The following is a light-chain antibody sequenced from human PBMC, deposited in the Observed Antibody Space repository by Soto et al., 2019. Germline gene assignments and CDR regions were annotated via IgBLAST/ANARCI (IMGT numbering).Light chain of an antibody. CDR3: QQYNNWPPWS. CDR1: QSVRSN. Sequence: DIVMTQSPATLSVSPGERATLSCRASQSVRSNLAWYQQEPCQAPRLLIYGASTRATGIPARFSGSGSGTEFTLTISSLQSEDFGVYYCQQYNNWPPWSFGQGTKVDIK. CDR2: GAS. J-gene: IGKJ1*01. V-gene: IGKV3-15*01.